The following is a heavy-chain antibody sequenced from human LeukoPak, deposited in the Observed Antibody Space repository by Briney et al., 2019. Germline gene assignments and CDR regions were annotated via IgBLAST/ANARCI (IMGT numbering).Heavy chain of an antibody. D-gene: IGHD2-2*01. CDR2: INYSGST. CDR1: GGSISSGGYY. CDR3: ARVGDCCSTSCHGSDWFDP. V-gene: IGHV4-31*03. Sequence: SETLSLTCTVSGGSISSGGYYWGWIRQHPGKGLEWIGYINYSGSTSYNPPLMSRLTISVDTSNNQFSQKMRSVTAADTGVYYCARVGDCCSTSCHGSDWFDPWGQGTLVTVSS. J-gene: IGHJ5*02.